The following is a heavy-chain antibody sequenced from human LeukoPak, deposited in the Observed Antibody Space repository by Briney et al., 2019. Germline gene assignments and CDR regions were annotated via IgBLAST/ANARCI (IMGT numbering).Heavy chain of an antibody. CDR2: IYDSGST. D-gene: IGHD3-10*01. J-gene: IGHJ3*02. CDR1: GDSLSSSNYY. V-gene: IGHV4-39*07. CDR3: ARDRLLYYGSGSYNAFDI. Sequence: SETLSLTCSVSGDSLSSSNYYWGWIRQPPGKGLEWIGSIYDSGSTYYNPSLKSRVTISIDTSKNQFSLKLSSVTAADTAVYYCARDRLLYYGSGSYNAFDIWGQGTMVTVSS.